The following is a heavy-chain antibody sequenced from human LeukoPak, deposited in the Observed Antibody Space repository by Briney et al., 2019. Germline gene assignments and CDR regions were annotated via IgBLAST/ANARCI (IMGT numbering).Heavy chain of an antibody. J-gene: IGHJ4*02. CDR2: ISSSGSTI. CDR1: GFTFSSYS. Sequence: GGSLRLSCAASGFTFSSYSMNWVRQAPGKGLEWVSFISSSGSTIYYADSVKGRFTISRDNAKNSLFLQMNCLRAEDTAVYYCARDKGGSGLPLFDYWGQGALVTVSS. D-gene: IGHD6-19*01. V-gene: IGHV3-48*04. CDR3: ARDKGGSGLPLFDY.